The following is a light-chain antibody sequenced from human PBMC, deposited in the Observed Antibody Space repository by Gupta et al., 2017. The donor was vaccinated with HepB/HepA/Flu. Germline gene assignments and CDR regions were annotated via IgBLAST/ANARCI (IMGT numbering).Light chain of an antibody. J-gene: IGLJ3*02. CDR2: DVN. Sequence: QPALTQPAPLPGSLSQSITISCTGTSSDVGTYNYVSWYQQQPGTASKLMIYDVNQRPSGVSNRFSGSKSGNTASLTISGLQAEDEADYYCSSYTTISTWVFGGGTKLTVL. CDR1: SSDVGTYNY. V-gene: IGLV2-14*01. CDR3: SSYTTISTWV.